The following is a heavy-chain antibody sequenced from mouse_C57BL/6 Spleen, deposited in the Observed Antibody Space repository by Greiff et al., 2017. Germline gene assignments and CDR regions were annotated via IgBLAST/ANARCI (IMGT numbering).Heavy chain of an antibody. Sequence: EVQRVESEGGLVQPGSSMKLSCTASGFTFSDYYMAWVRQVPEKGLEWVANINYDGSRTYYLDSLKSRFIFSRAHANTLLYLHMSSLKSEDTATYYCGRDYGNYVDWYFDVWGTGTTVTVSS. CDR1: GFTFSDYY. D-gene: IGHD2-1*01. J-gene: IGHJ1*03. V-gene: IGHV5-16*01. CDR2: INYDGSRT. CDR3: GRDYGNYVDWYFDV.